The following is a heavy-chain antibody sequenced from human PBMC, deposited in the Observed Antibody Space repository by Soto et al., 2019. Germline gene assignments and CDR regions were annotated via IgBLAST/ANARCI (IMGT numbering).Heavy chain of an antibody. Sequence: QVQLVESGGGVVQPGRSLRLSCAASGFTVSSYGMHWVRQAPGKGLEWVAVIWSDGSNKYYADSVKGRFTISRDNSTNTLYLQMNSLRAAATAVYYCARYYYDSSGYYPLWGQGTLVTVSS. V-gene: IGHV3-33*01. CDR1: GFTVSSYG. D-gene: IGHD3-22*01. CDR2: IWSDGSNK. J-gene: IGHJ4*02. CDR3: ARYYYDSSGYYPL.